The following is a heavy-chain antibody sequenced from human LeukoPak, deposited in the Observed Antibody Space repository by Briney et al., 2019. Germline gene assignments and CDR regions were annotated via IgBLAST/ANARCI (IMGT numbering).Heavy chain of an antibody. CDR1: GYTFTAYD. J-gene: IGHJ4*02. D-gene: IGHD5-18*01. CDR3: TRDVGSRYGHDC. V-gene: IGHV1-2*02. Sequence: ASVKVSCKASGYTFTAYDIHWVRQAPGQGLEWMGWINPNSGGTNYAQKFQGRVTMTRDTSISTAYVELSSLRSDDPAVYYCTRDVGSRYGHDCWGQGTLVTVSS. CDR2: INPNSGGT.